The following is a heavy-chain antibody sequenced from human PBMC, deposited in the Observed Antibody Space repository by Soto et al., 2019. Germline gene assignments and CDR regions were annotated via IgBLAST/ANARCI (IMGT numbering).Heavy chain of an antibody. J-gene: IGHJ4*02. D-gene: IGHD5-18*01. Sequence: PSETLSLTCTVPGGSVNIGTYYWGWIRQPPGKGLEWIGSIYYSGSTYYNPSLKSRVTISVDTSKNQFSLKLSSVTAADTAVYYCARDNGYSYGYTLDHWGQGTLVTVSS. V-gene: IGHV4-39*07. CDR1: GGSVNIGTYY. CDR3: ARDNGYSYGYTLDH. CDR2: IYYSGST.